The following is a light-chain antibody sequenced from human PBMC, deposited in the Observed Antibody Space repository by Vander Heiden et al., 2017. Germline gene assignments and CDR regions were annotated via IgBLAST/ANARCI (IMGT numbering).Light chain of an antibody. CDR3: RQDDNLPYT. CDR2: DAS. J-gene: IGKJ2*01. CDR1: QDISNY. Sequence: DIQMTQSPSSLSASVGDRVTITCQASQDISNYLNWYQQKPGKAPKLLIFDASNLETGGPSRFSGSGSGADFTFTISSLQPEDIGTYYCRQDDNLPYTFGQGTKLEIK. V-gene: IGKV1-33*01.